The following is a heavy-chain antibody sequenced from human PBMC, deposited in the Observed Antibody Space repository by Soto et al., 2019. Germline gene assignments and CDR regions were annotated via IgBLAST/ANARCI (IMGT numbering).Heavy chain of an antibody. V-gene: IGHV3-23*01. CDR2: ISGAGGGT. D-gene: IGHD3-10*01. Sequence: GGSLRLSCAASVFTFSNYAMTWVRQSRGKGFEWVSGISGAGGGTYDADSVKGRFTISRDNSKNTLHLQMNSLRAEDTAVYYCAKTFRGVIIPYELDVWGQGIKVTVSS. CDR3: AKTFRGVIIPYELDV. J-gene: IGHJ6*02. CDR1: VFTFSNYA.